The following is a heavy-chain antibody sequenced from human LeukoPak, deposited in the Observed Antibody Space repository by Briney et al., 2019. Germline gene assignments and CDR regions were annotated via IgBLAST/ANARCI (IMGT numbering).Heavy chain of an antibody. V-gene: IGHV3-23*01. CDR2: TCATGDTT. CDR1: GFTFSTYA. CDR3: AKDREIYSGSYYYFDY. J-gene: IGHJ4*02. Sequence: PGGSLRLSCAASGFTFSTYAMNWVRQAPGKGLEWVSGTCATGDTTYYAGSVKGRFIISRDNSKNTLYLQMSSLRAEDTAVYYCAKDREIYSGSYYYFDYWGQGTLVTVSS. D-gene: IGHD1-26*01.